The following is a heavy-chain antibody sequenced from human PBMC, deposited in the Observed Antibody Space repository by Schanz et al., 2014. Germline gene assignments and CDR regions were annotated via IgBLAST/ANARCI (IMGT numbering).Heavy chain of an antibody. J-gene: IGHJ4*02. D-gene: IGHD5-18*01. CDR2: FNDGGVNK. V-gene: IGHV3-23*01. CDR3: VRVSFADPRLYRGMDRDIDY. CDR1: GFSLDIFA. Sequence: EVHLLESGGGLVEPGGSLRLSCATSGFSLDIFAVSWVRQAPGKGLEWVSSFNDGGVNKYYADSVKGRFTISSDNSKSTLYLQMSSLRAEDTAVYYCVRVSFADPRLYRGMDRDIDYWGQGTLVTVSS.